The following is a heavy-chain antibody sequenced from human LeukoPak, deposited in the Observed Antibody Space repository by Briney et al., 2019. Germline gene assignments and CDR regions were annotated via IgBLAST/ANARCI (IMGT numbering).Heavy chain of an antibody. V-gene: IGHV3-7*03. CDR1: GFALSSHW. CDR2: VNRDGSET. CDR3: ARNNGMDV. Sequence: GRSPRLSCAASGFALSSHWMTWVRQVPGRGPEWVANVNRDGSETYYLDSVKGRFTISKDNAKNSLYLQMNSLRAEDTALYHCARNNGMDVWGQGTTVIVSS. J-gene: IGHJ6*02.